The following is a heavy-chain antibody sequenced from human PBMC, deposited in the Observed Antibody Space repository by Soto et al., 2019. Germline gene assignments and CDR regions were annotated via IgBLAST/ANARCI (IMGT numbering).Heavy chain of an antibody. J-gene: IGHJ4*02. CDR1: GGSISNYY. V-gene: IGHV4-4*07. D-gene: IGHD3-3*01. Sequence: SEALSLTCTVSGGSISNYYCNWIRQPAGKGLEWIGRIDTSGSTNYNPSLKSRVTMSVDTSKQEFSLKLSSVTAADTALYYCARGGQDFWSGPFDYWGRGALVTVSS. CDR2: IDTSGST. CDR3: ARGGQDFWSGPFDY.